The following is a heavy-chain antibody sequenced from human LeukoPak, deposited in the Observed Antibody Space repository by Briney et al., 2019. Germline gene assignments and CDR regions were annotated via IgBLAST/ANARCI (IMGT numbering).Heavy chain of an antibody. D-gene: IGHD3-3*01. CDR2: IYSGGST. V-gene: IGHV3-53*01. Sequence: PGGSLRLSCAASGFTVSSNYMSWVRQAPGKGLEWVSVIYSGGSTYYADSVKGRFTISRDNSKNTLYLQMNSLRAEDTAVYYCASYITIFGVVRFAFDIWGQGTMVTVSS. J-gene: IGHJ3*02. CDR1: GFTVSSNY. CDR3: ASYITIFGVVRFAFDI.